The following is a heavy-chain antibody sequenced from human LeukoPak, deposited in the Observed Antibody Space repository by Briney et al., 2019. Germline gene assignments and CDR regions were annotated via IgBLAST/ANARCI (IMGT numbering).Heavy chain of an antibody. D-gene: IGHD5-24*01. J-gene: IGHJ3*02. Sequence: ASVKVSCKASGYTFTSYYMHWVRQAPGQELEWMGIIDPSGVSTTYAQKFQGRVTMTRDMSTSTVYMELNSLRSEDTAVYYCARAGEMATKGAFDIWGQGTMVTVSS. CDR3: ARAGEMATKGAFDI. CDR2: IDPSGVST. V-gene: IGHV1-46*01. CDR1: GYTFTSYY.